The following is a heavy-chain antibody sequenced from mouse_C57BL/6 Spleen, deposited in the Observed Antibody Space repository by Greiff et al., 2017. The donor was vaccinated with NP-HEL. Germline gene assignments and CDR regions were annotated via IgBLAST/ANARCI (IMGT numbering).Heavy chain of an antibody. CDR2: IYPGSGST. V-gene: IGHV1-55*01. J-gene: IGHJ3*01. CDR3: AGDSSGLLFAY. Sequence: QVHVKQPGAELVKPGASVKMSCKASGYTFTSYWITWVKQRPGQGLEWIGDIYPGSGSTNYNEKFKSKATLTVDTSSSTAYMQLSSLTSEDSAVYYCAGDSSGLLFAYWGQGTLVTVSA. CDR1: GYTFTSYW. D-gene: IGHD3-2*02.